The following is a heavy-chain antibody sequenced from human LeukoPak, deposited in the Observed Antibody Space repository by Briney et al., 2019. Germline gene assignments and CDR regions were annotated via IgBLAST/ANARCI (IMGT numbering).Heavy chain of an antibody. CDR3: ARGGSRSYTSSTLDY. CDR1: GGSINVYY. CDR2: ISYGGST. Sequence: SETLSLTCSVSGGSINVYYWNWIRQSPGKGLEWIGSISYGGSTYYNPSLKSRVTISMDTSKNRFSLKVTSVIPADTAMYYCARGGSRSYTSSTLDYWGQGTLVTVSP. J-gene: IGHJ4*02. D-gene: IGHD6-6*01. V-gene: IGHV4-59*01.